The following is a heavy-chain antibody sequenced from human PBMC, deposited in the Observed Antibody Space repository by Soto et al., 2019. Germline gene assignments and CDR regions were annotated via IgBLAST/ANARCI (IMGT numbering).Heavy chain of an antibody. V-gene: IGHV1-58*02. CDR1: GFSFTSSA. CDR2: IVVGSDNT. CDR3: AAGPSFWQNYYYGAMDV. Sequence: SVKVSCKTSGFSFTSSAIQWVRQARGQRLEWIGWIVVGSDNTNYAQKFQERVTITRDLSTNTIYMDLSSLRSDDTAVYYCAAGPSFWQNYYYGAMDVWGQGTTVTVSS. J-gene: IGHJ6*02.